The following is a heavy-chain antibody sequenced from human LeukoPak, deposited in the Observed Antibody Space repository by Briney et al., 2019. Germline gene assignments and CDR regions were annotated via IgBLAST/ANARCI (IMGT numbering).Heavy chain of an antibody. CDR1: GYTFTSYG. V-gene: IGHV1-18*01. J-gene: IGHJ4*02. CDR2: ISAYNGNT. Sequence: ASVKVSCKASGYTFTSYGSSWVRQAPGQGLEWMGWISAYNGNTNYAQKIQGRVTMTTDTSTSTAYMELRSLRSDDTAVYYCARDSGSYYVRRYFDSWGQGTLVTVSS. CDR3: ARDSGSYYVRRYFDS. D-gene: IGHD1-26*01.